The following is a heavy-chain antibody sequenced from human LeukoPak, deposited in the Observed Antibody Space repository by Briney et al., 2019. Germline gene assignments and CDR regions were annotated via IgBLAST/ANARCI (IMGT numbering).Heavy chain of an antibody. J-gene: IGHJ4*02. CDR1: GCTFTGYY. D-gene: IGHD4-11*01. Sequence: ASVKVSCKASGCTFTGYYMHWVRQAPGQGPEWMGWISAYNGNTNYAQKFQGRVTLTTDTSTSTAYMEVRSLTSADTAVYYCARGLQIGFLEYWGQGTLVTVSS. CDR3: ARGLQIGFLEY. CDR2: ISAYNGNT. V-gene: IGHV1-18*04.